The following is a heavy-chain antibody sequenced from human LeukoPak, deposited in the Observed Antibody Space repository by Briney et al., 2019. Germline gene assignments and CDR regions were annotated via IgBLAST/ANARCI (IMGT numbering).Heavy chain of an antibody. D-gene: IGHD2-2*01. CDR2: IIPIFGTA. J-gene: IGHJ4*02. CDR1: GGTFSSYA. CDR3: ARGPPCSSTSCYYFDY. Sequence: SVKVSCKASGGTFSSYAISWVRQAPGQGLEWMGGIIPIFGTANYAQKFQGRVTITADESTSTAYMELSSLRSEDTAVYYCARGPPCSSTSCYYFDYWGQGTLVTVSS. V-gene: IGHV1-69*01.